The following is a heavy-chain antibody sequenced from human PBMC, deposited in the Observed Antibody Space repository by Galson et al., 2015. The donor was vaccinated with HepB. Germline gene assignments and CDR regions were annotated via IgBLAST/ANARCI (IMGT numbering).Heavy chain of an antibody. J-gene: IGHJ4*02. CDR2: INPSSGTT. CDR1: GYTFTNYY. D-gene: IGHD6-13*01. V-gene: IGHV1-46*01. Sequence: SVKVSCKASGYTFTNYYMHWVRQAPGQGLEWMGRINPSSGTTTYAQKFQGRVTMTRDTSTSTIYMELSSLRSEDTAVYYCARGRITAAGIWGEADYWGQGNLVTVSS. CDR3: ARGRITAAGIWGEADY.